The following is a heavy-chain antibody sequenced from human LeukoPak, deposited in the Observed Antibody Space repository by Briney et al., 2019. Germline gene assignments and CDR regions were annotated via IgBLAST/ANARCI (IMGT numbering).Heavy chain of an antibody. CDR2: ISSSGSTI. V-gene: IGHV3-48*03. Sequence: PGGSLRLSCAASGFTFSSYEMNWVRQAPGKGLEWVSYISSSGSTIYYADSVKGRFTISRDNAKNSLYLQMNSLRAEDTAVYYCARDLELEGGYSYGTFDYWGQGTLVTVSS. CDR1: GFTFSSYE. J-gene: IGHJ4*02. CDR3: ARDLELEGGYSYGTFDY. D-gene: IGHD5-18*01.